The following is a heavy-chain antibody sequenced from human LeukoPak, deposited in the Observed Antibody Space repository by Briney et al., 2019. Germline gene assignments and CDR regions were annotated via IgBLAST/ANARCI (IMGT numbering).Heavy chain of an antibody. CDR1: GFSFSSYG. J-gene: IGHJ4*02. Sequence: GGSLRLSCEASGFSFSSYGMSWVRQAPGEGLEWVSGFSASDGSRYYADSVKGRFTISRDNSKNTVDLQMNNLRVDDTAIYYCAKDHANTPVVTNWGQGILVSVSS. CDR2: FSASDGSR. CDR3: AKDHANTPVVTN. D-gene: IGHD2-21*02. V-gene: IGHV3-23*01.